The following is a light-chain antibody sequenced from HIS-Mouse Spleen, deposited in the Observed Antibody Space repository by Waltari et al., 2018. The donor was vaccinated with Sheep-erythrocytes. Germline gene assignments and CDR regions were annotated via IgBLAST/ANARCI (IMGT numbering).Light chain of an antibody. V-gene: IGLV2-11*01. Sequence: QSALTQPRSVSGSPGQSVTIPCTGTSSEVGGDNYVSGYQQHPGKAPKLMIYDVSKRPSGVPDRFSGSKSGNTASLTISGLQAEDEADYYCCSYAGSYNHVFATGTKVTVL. J-gene: IGLJ1*01. CDR3: CSYAGSYNHV. CDR2: DVS. CDR1: SSEVGGDNY.